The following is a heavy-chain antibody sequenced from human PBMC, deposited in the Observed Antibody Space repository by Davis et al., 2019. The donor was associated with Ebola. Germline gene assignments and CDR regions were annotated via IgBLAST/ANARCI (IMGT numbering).Heavy chain of an antibody. CDR3: TREAINRSGDSWYRGWFVP. D-gene: IGHD2-15*01. Sequence: AASVKVPCKASGYTFTHYGITWVRQAPGQGLEWMGWISAYNGKTDYAQKFQGRVTMTTDTSTSTAYMELRSLRSDDTAVYYCTREAINRSGDSWYRGWFVPWGQGTLVIVSS. J-gene: IGHJ5*02. CDR2: ISAYNGKT. CDR1: GYTFTHYG. V-gene: IGHV1-18*04.